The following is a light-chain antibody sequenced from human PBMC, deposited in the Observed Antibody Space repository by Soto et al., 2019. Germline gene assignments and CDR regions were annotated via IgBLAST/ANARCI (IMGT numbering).Light chain of an antibody. CDR1: QSVSNS. Sequence: EIVLRQSPAPLSLSPVEIATLSRRASQSVSNSLAWFHQKPGQAPRLLIYDASSRATGIPARFSGSGSGTDFTLTISSLAPEDFAVYYCQHRGDWSTFGQGTRLEIK. CDR2: DAS. J-gene: IGKJ5*01. V-gene: IGKV3-11*01. CDR3: QHRGDWST.